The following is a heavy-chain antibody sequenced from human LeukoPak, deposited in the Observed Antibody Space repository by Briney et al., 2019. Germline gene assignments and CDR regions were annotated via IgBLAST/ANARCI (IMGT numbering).Heavy chain of an antibody. CDR1: GGSISSGSYY. CDR3: ARTKYCSSTSCSKGSYADAFDI. CDR2: IYTSGST. D-gene: IGHD2-2*01. Sequence: SQTLSLTCTVSGGSISSGSYYWSWIRQPAGKGLEWIGRIYTSGSTNYNPSLKSRVTISVDTSKNQFSLKLSSVTAADTAVYYCARTKYCSSTSCSKGSYADAFDIWGQGTMVTVSS. V-gene: IGHV4-61*02. J-gene: IGHJ3*02.